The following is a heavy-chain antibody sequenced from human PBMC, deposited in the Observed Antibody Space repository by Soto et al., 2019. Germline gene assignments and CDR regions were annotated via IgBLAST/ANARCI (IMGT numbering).Heavy chain of an antibody. Sequence: GDSLKISCKGSGYSFAGYWITWVRQKPGKGLVWMGRIDPSDSQTYYSPSFRGHVTISVTKSITTVFLQWSSLRASDTAMYYCARQIYDSDTGPNFQYYFDSWGQGTPVTVSS. D-gene: IGHD3-22*01. CDR2: IDPSDSQT. CDR3: ARQIYDSDTGPNFQYYFDS. V-gene: IGHV5-10-1*01. CDR1: GYSFAGYW. J-gene: IGHJ4*02.